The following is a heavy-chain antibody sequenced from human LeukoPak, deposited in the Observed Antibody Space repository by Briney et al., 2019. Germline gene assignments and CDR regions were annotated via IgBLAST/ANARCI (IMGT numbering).Heavy chain of an antibody. CDR1: GYSISSGYY. CDR3: ARAKTSYCSSTSCYTGAFDI. J-gene: IGHJ3*02. CDR2: IYHSGST. Sequence: SETPSFTCAVSGYSISSGYYWGWIRQPPGKGLEWIGSIYHSGSTYYNPSLKSRVTISVDTSKNQFSLKLSSVTAADTAVYYCARAKTSYCSSTSCYTGAFDIWGQGTMVTVSS. V-gene: IGHV4-38-2*01. D-gene: IGHD2-2*02.